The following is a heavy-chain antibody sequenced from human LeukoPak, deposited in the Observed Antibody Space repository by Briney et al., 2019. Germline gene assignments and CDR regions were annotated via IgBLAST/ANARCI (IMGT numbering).Heavy chain of an antibody. J-gene: IGHJ5*02. CDR3: ARDPYSGSYYEYNWFDP. Sequence: GGSLRLSCAASGFTFSSYSMNWVRQAPGKGLEWISYVGISSGNTKYADSVKGRFTISGDSAKNSVFLQMNNLRAEDTAVYYCARDPYSGSYYEYNWFDPWGQGTLVTVSS. D-gene: IGHD1-26*01. CDR1: GFTFSSYS. CDR2: VGISSGNT. V-gene: IGHV3-48*04.